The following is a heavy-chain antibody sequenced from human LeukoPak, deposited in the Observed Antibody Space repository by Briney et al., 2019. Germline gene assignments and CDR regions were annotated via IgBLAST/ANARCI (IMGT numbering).Heavy chain of an antibody. D-gene: IGHD3-10*01. Sequence: SETLSLTCTVSAGSISSSYWTSIRQPPGKGLEWIGYIYYSGSTNYNPSLKSRVTISEDTSKNQFSLKLSSVTAAGTAVYYCARVAVGSGSYISPYYMYVWSKGTTVTVSS. CDR1: AGSISSSY. CDR3: ARVAVGSGSYISPYYMYV. J-gene: IGHJ6*03. CDR2: IYYSGST. V-gene: IGHV4-59*01.